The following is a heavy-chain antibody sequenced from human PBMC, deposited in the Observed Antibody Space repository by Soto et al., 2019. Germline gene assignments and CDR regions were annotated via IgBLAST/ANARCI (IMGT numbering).Heavy chain of an antibody. Sequence: QVQLVQSGAEVKRPGASVKVSCKAYGYTFIDYFMHWVRQAPGQGLEWMGWTNPNSGVTNYAQKFQGWVTMTRDTSISTAYMEPSRLRSDDTAVYYCARDRTVASQYYYYYYGMDVWGQGTTVTVSS. J-gene: IGHJ6*02. D-gene: IGHD4-17*01. CDR1: GYTFIDYF. V-gene: IGHV1-2*04. CDR2: TNPNSGVT. CDR3: ARDRTVASQYYYYYYGMDV.